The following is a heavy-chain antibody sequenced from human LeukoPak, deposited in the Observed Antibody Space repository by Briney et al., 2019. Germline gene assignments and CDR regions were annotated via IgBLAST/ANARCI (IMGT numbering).Heavy chain of an antibody. CDR2: ISGSGGST. V-gene: IGHV3-23*01. J-gene: IGHJ4*02. Sequence: GGSLRLSGAASGFTFSSYAMSWVRQAPGKGLEWVSAISGSGGSTYYADSVKGRFTISRDNSKNTLYLQMNSLRAEDTAVYYCAKDLENSSSWFGGYFDYWGQGTLVTVSS. CDR1: GFTFSSYA. D-gene: IGHD6-13*01. CDR3: AKDLENSSSWFGGYFDY.